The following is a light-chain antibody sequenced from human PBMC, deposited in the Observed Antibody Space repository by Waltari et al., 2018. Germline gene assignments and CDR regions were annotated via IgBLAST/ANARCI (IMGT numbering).Light chain of an antibody. Sequence: EVVFTQYPGTLSLSPGERATLSCRASQSVSKYLAWCQQRPGQAPMLLIYAASTRATGVPDRFSGSGFGTDVSLTIIRVGPEDFAVYYCQNHERLPSTFGQGTKVEIK. V-gene: IGKV3-20*01. CDR3: QNHERLPST. CDR2: AAS. CDR1: QSVSKY. J-gene: IGKJ1*01.